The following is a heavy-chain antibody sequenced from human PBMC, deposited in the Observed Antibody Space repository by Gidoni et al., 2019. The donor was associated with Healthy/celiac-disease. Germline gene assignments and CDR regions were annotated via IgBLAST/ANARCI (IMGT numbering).Heavy chain of an antibody. CDR3: AKPHYGLHYYGMDV. J-gene: IGHJ6*02. D-gene: IGHD3-10*01. Sequence: EVQLLESGGGLVQPGGSLRLSCAASGFTFSSYAMSGVRQAPGKGLEWVSAISGSGGRTYYADSVKGRFTISRDNSKNTLYLQMNSLRAEDTAVYYCAKPHYGLHYYGMDVWGQGTTVTVSS. CDR1: GFTFSSYA. CDR2: ISGSGGRT. V-gene: IGHV3-23*01.